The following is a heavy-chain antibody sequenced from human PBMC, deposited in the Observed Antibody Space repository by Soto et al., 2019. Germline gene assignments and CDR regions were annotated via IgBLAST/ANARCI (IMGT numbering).Heavy chain of an antibody. J-gene: IGHJ6*03. V-gene: IGHV3-7*01. D-gene: IGHD3-16*01. Sequence: HPGGSLRLSCTASGFSLSNYWLCWVRQAPGKGLEWVANIKQDGSQRYYGDSETGRFTISRDNAENALYLQMNSLRAEDSATYHCAIVNVWHLLSTQNDYYYYYMDVWGKGTTVTVSS. CDR3: AIVNVWHLLSTQNDYYYYYMDV. CDR1: GFSLSNYW. CDR2: IKQDGSQR.